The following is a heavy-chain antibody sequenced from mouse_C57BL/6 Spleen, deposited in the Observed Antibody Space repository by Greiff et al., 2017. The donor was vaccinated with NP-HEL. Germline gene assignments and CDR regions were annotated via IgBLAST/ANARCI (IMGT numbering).Heavy chain of an antibody. CDR1: YTFTDYNM. V-gene: IGHV1-83*01. CDR3: RSGDYDVAMDY. Sequence: VQLQQSGPELVKPGASVKIPCKASGYTFTDYNMAWVKQSHGKGLGWIGDIYPGSGSTNYNEKFKSKATLTLDTSSSTAYMQLSSLTSEDSAVYYCARSGDYDVAMDYWGQGTSVTVSS. CDR2: YPGSGSTN. J-gene: IGHJ4*01. D-gene: IGHD2-4*01.